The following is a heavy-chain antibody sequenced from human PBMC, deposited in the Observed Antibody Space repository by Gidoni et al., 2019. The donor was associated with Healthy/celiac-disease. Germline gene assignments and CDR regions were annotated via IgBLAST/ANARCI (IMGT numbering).Heavy chain of an antibody. V-gene: IGHV4-39*07. D-gene: IGHD3-3*02. J-gene: IGHJ4*02. CDR1: GGSISSSSYY. CDR2: IDYSGST. CDR3: ARVSEGYFDY. Sequence: QLQLQESGPGLVKPSETLSLTCTVSGGSISSSSYYWGWIRQPPGKGLEWIGSIDYSGSTYYNPSLKSRVTISVDTSKNQFSLKLSSVTAADTAVYYCARVSEGYFDYWGQGTLVTVSS.